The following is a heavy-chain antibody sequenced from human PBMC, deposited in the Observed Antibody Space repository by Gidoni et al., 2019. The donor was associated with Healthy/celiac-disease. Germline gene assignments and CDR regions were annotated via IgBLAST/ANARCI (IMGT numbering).Heavy chain of an antibody. CDR1: GFSLSTSGMR. Sequence: QVTLRESGPALVKPTQTLTLTCPFSGFSLSTSGMRVSWIRQPPGKALEWLARIDWDDDKFYSTSLKTRLTISKDTSKNQVVLTMTNMDPVDTATYYCARSIAVAGILDYWGQGTLVTVSS. J-gene: IGHJ4*02. CDR3: ARSIAVAGILDY. V-gene: IGHV2-70*04. D-gene: IGHD6-19*01. CDR2: IDWDDDK.